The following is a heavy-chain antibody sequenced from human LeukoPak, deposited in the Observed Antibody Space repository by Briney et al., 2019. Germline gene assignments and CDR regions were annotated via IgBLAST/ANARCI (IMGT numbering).Heavy chain of an antibody. D-gene: IGHD1-26*01. CDR2: ISGSGVDT. CDR3: AKSSNEWELNSFDY. V-gene: IGHV3-23*01. J-gene: IGHJ4*02. CDR1: GFTFSTFA. Sequence: GGFLRLSCAASGFTFSTFAMSWVRQAPGKGLEWVSAISGSGVDTHYADSVKGRFTISRDNSKNTLYLQMNSLKAEDTALYYCAKSSNEWELNSFDYRGQGTLVPVSS.